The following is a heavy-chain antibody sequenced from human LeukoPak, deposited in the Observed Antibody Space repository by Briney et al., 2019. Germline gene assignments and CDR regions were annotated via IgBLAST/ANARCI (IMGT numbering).Heavy chain of an antibody. CDR3: ARENYYDSSGYGMDV. Sequence: GGSLRLSCAASGFTFSSYEMNWVRQAPGEGLEWVSYISSSGSTIYYADSVEGRFTISRDNAKNSLYLQMNSLRAEDTAVYYCARENYYDSSGYGMDVWGQGTTVTVSS. J-gene: IGHJ6*02. CDR2: ISSSGSTI. V-gene: IGHV3-48*03. D-gene: IGHD3-22*01. CDR1: GFTFSSYE.